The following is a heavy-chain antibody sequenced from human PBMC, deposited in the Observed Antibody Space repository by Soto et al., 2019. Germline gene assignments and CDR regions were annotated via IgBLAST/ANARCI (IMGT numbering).Heavy chain of an antibody. J-gene: IGHJ6*03. CDR1: GFSLTNSGVG. Sequence: QITLKKSGPTLVIPTQTLTLTCTFSGFSLTNSGVGVGWIRQPSGKALECLALIYWDDDKPYRPSLKSRLTITKDISKKQVVLTRTNMDSVDTATYYCAHRRGLSRTWSTFYMDVSGKGTTVIVSS. CDR2: IYWDDDK. D-gene: IGHD6-13*01. CDR3: AHRRGLSRTWSTFYMDV. V-gene: IGHV2-5*02.